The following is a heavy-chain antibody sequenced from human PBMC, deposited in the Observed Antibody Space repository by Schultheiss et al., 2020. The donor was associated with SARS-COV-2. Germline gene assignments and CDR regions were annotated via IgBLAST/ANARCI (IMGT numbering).Heavy chain of an antibody. CDR2: IYYSGST. Sequence: SETLSLTCTVSGGSISSYYWSWIRQPPGKGLEWIGYIYYSGSTNYNPSLKSRVTISVDTSKNQFSLKLSSVTAADTAVYYCARDRVAAAGIIDYWGQGTLVTVSS. D-gene: IGHD6-13*01. CDR3: ARDRVAAAGIIDY. CDR1: GGSISSYY. J-gene: IGHJ4*02. V-gene: IGHV4-59*12.